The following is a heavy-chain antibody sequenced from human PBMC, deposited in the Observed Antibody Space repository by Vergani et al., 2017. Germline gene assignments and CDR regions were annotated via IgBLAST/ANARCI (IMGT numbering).Heavy chain of an antibody. V-gene: IGHV1-2*04. CDR2: INPNSGGT. CDR3: ATGYCSGGSCHTTYGMDV. J-gene: IGHJ6*02. CDR1: GYTFTSYA. Sequence: QVQLVQSGAEVKKPGASVKVSCKASGYTFTSYAMHWVRQAPGQGLEWMGWINPNSGGTNYAQKFQGWVTMTRDTSISTAYMELSRLRSDDTAVYYCATGYCSGGSCHTTYGMDVWGQGTTVTVSS. D-gene: IGHD2-15*01.